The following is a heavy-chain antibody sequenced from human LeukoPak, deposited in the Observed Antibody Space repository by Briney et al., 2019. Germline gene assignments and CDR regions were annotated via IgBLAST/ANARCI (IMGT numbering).Heavy chain of an antibody. Sequence: QSGGSLRLSCAASGFRFSSYAMSWVRQAPGKGLEWVSAISHSSSGTYYIDSVKGRFTISRDNSKNTLYMQMNSLRAEDTAVYYCAKVINSGYYYFDYWGQGTLVTVSS. D-gene: IGHD3-22*01. J-gene: IGHJ4*02. V-gene: IGHV3-23*01. CDR3: AKVINSGYYYFDY. CDR2: ISHSSSGT. CDR1: GFRFSSYA.